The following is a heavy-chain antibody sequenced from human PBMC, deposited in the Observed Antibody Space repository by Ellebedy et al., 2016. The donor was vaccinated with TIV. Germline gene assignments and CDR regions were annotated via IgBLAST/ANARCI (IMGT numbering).Heavy chain of an antibody. Sequence: GESLKISXAASGFTFSSYGMHWVRQAPGKGLEWVAVIWYDGSNKYYADSVKGRFTISRDNSKNTLYLQMNSLRAEDTAVYYCARADCSGGSCYPWDAFDIWGQGTMVTVSS. D-gene: IGHD2-15*01. J-gene: IGHJ3*02. CDR3: ARADCSGGSCYPWDAFDI. V-gene: IGHV3-33*01. CDR1: GFTFSSYG. CDR2: IWYDGSNK.